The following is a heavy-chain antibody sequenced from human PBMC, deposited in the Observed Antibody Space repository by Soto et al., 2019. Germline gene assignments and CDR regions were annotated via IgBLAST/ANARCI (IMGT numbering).Heavy chain of an antibody. D-gene: IGHD3-22*01. CDR3: ACAHFYSGCYSSSLDY. Sequence: PSDTLSLTCSVCTVSVRDYHWPWIRLTPQKELQWLGFIHYNRRADSGCSLKSRVTISLDMSKNHVSLILNSVNIADSAIYYCACAHFYSGCYSSSLDYWGQGIQVTVSS. CDR2: IHYNRRA. V-gene: IGHV4-59*02. CDR1: TVSVRDYH. J-gene: IGHJ4*02.